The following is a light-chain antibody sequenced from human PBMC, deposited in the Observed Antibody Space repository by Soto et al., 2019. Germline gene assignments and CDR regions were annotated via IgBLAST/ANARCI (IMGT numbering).Light chain of an antibody. J-gene: IGKJ1*01. CDR3: QQYATSPRT. V-gene: IGKV3-20*01. CDR2: GAF. Sequence: EIVLTQSPGTLSLSPGERVTLYCKASQRVSNSYLAWYQQRPGQAPRLLIYGAFSRATDAPDRFSGSESGTEFTLTIDRLAPEDSAVYCCQQYATSPRTVGQGTKV. CDR1: QRVSNSY.